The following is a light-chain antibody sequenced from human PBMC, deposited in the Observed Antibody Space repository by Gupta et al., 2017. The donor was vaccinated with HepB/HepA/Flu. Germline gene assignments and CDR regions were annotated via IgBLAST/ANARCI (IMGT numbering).Light chain of an antibody. CDR2: DAS. Sequence: DIQMTQSPSSLFASVGDRVTITCRASQYISNYLNWYQKKPGRAPNLLISDASGLQNGVPSRFSGRGSETEFTLTIRSLQPEDFATYYCQQTDRTPLTFGGGTKVEIK. CDR1: QYISNY. CDR3: QQTDRTPLT. J-gene: IGKJ4*01. V-gene: IGKV1-39*01.